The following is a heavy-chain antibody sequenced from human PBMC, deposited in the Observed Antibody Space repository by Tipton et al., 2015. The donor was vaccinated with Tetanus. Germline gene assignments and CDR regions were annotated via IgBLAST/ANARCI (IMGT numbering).Heavy chain of an antibody. CDR1: GGNISSGGYS. CDR2: IYYSGST. D-gene: IGHD1-14*01. Sequence: TLSLTCAVSGGNISSGGYSWSWIRQPPGKGLEYIGYIYYSGSTYYSPTLQSRVTISIDRSKNQFALNLSSVTAADTAVYYCARAPNRISRAYDYWGQGTQITVSS. J-gene: IGHJ4*02. CDR3: ARAPNRISRAYDY. V-gene: IGHV4-30-2*01.